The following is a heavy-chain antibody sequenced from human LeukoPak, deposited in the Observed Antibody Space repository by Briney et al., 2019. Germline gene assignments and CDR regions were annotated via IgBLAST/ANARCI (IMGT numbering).Heavy chain of an antibody. Sequence: TSETLSLTCTVSGGSISSYSWSWIRQPPGKGLEWIGYIYYSGSANYSPSLKSRGTISVDTSKNQFSLKLSSVTAADTAVYYCATCGSGALRTFDYWGQGTLVTVSS. V-gene: IGHV4-59*01. CDR2: IYYSGSA. CDR3: ATCGSGALRTFDY. D-gene: IGHD6-19*01. J-gene: IGHJ4*02. CDR1: GGSISSYS.